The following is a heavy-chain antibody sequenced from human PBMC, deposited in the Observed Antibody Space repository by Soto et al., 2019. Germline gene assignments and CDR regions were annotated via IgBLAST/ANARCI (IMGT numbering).Heavy chain of an antibody. CDR1: GGSISSYY. V-gene: IGHV4-59*01. D-gene: IGHD6-19*01. Sequence: SETLSLTCTVSGGSISSYYWSWIRQPPGKGLEWIGYIYYSGSTNYNPSLKSRVTISVDTSKNQFSLKLSSVAAADTAVYYCARGYSSGWYDYWGQGTLVTVSS. J-gene: IGHJ4*02. CDR2: IYYSGST. CDR3: ARGYSSGWYDY.